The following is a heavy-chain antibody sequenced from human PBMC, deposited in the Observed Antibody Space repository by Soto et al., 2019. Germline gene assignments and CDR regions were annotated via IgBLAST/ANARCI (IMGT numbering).Heavy chain of an antibody. V-gene: IGHV1-69*13. CDR1: GGTFSSDA. CDR2: IIPIFRTT. CDR3: TTEPDYDILTGFQY. D-gene: IGHD3-9*01. J-gene: IGHJ4*03. Sequence: SVKVSCKASGGTFSSDAFSWVRQAPGQGLEWMGGIIPIFRTTNYAPKFQGRVTITADESTSTAYMELSSLRSEDTAVYYCTTEPDYDILTGFQYWGQG.